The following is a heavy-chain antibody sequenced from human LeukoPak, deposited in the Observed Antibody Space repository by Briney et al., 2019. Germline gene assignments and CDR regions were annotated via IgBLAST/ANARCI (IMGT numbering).Heavy chain of an antibody. CDR3: ARALYDSSGYYFDY. V-gene: IGHV3-66*01. J-gene: IGHJ4*02. CDR1: GFTVSSNY. D-gene: IGHD3-22*01. CDR2: IYSGGST. Sequence: GGSLRLSCAASGFTVSSNYMSWVRQAPGKGLEWVSVIYSGGSTYYADSVKGRFTISSDNAKNSLYLQMNSLRAEDTAVYYCARALYDSSGYYFDYWGQGTLVTVSS.